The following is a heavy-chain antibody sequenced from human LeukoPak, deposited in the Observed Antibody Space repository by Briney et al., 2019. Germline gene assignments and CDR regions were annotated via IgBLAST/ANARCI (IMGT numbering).Heavy chain of an antibody. CDR2: IYSGDST. CDR1: GFSVSSNY. Sequence: GGSLRLSCAASGFSVSSNYMSWVRQAPGKGLEWVSVIYSGDSTYYADSVKGRFTISRDNSKNTLYLQMNSLRAEDTAIYYCTTDTWYSAGHWGQGTLVTVSS. CDR3: TTDTWYSAGH. J-gene: IGHJ4*02. V-gene: IGHV3-53*01. D-gene: IGHD2-15*01.